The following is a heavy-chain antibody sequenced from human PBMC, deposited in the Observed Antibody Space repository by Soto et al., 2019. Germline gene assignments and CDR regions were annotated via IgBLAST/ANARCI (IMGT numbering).Heavy chain of an antibody. D-gene: IGHD3-3*01. Sequence: EVQVVDSGGGLVQPGGSLRLSCAASGFTFSSNSMNWVRQAPGKGLEWVSYISSSSSTIYADSVKGRLTISRDNAKNSLYLKMNSLRDEGTAVYYCARVIWSGHLTSDLWGQGTLVTVSS. CDR2: ISSSSSTI. V-gene: IGHV3-48*02. CDR3: ARVIWSGHLTSDL. CDR1: GFTFSSNS. J-gene: IGHJ5*02.